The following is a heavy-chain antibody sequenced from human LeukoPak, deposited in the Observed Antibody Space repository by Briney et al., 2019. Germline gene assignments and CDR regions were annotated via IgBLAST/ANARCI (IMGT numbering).Heavy chain of an antibody. CDR3: ASIAAAGSDDAFDI. J-gene: IGHJ3*02. Sequence: PSETLSLTCTVSGGSISSSSYYWGWIRQPPGKGLEWIGSIYYSGSTYYNPSLKSRVTISVDTSKNQFSLKLSSVTAADTAVYYCASIAAAGSDDAFDIWGQGTMVTVSS. CDR2: IYYSGST. D-gene: IGHD6-13*01. CDR1: GGSISSSSYY. V-gene: IGHV4-39*07.